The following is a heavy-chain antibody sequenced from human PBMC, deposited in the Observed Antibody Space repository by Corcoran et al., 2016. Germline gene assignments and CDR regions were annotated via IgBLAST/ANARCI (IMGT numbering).Heavy chain of an antibody. CDR2: INPNSGGT. CDR3: AGGGCSGWGWFDP. J-gene: IGHJ5*02. CDR1: GYTFTGYQ. D-gene: IGHD6-19*01. V-gene: IGHV1-2*04. Sequence: QVQLVQSGAEVKKPGASVKVSCKASGYTFTGYQMHWVRQAPGQGLEWMGWINPNSGGTNYAQKFQGWVNMSRDTSISTAYMELNRLRSDDTAVYYCAGGGCSGWGWFDPWGQGTLVTVSS.